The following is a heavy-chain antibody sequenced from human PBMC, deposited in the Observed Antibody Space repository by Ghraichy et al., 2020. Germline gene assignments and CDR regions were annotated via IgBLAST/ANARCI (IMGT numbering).Heavy chain of an antibody. CDR3: ARIPDIAARPADY. J-gene: IGHJ4*02. D-gene: IGHD6-6*01. CDR1: GFTFSSYW. Sequence: GGSLRLSCAASGFTFSSYWMHWVRQAPGKGLVWVSRINSVGSSTTYADSVKGRFTISRDNAKNTLYLQMNSLRAEDTAVYYCARIPDIAARPADYWGQGTLVTVYS. CDR2: INSVGSST. V-gene: IGHV3-74*01.